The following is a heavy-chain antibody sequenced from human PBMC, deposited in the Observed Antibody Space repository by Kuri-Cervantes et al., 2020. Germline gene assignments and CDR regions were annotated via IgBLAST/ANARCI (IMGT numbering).Heavy chain of an antibody. D-gene: IGHD3-22*01. V-gene: IGHV3-30-3*01. J-gene: IGHJ4*02. CDR2: ITYDGSNK. CDR1: GFTFSNYA. Sequence: GGSLRLSCAASGFTFSNYAMHWVRQTPGKGLEWVAIITYDGSNKYYGDSVKGRITISRDNAKNSLYLQMNSLRAEDTAVYYCARDSSGYYYVRSPGGLDYWGQGTLVTVSS. CDR3: ARDSSGYYYVRSPGGLDY.